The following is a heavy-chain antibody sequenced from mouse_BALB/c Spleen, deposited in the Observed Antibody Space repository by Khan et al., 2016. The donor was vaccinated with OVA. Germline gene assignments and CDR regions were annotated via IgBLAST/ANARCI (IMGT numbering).Heavy chain of an antibody. CDR3: TRDRIDY. CDR2: INPTSGYT. Sequence: QVQLKESGAELAKPGASVKMSCKASGYTFTTYWMHWVKQRPGQGLEWIGYINPTSGYTDYNDKFKDRATLSADKSSSTAYMQLNSLTSADSAVYYCTRDRIDYWGQGTTLTVSS. CDR1: GYTFTTYW. J-gene: IGHJ2*01. V-gene: IGHV1-7*01.